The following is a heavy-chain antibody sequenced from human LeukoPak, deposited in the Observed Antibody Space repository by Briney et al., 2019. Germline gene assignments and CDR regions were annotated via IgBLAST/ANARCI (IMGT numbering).Heavy chain of an antibody. J-gene: IGHJ6*02. D-gene: IGHD6-6*01. Sequence: RSGGSLRLSCTASGFTFSSYAMHWVRQAPGKGLEWVAVMSYDGGHKYYADSVKGRFTISRDNSKNTLYLQMNSLRAEDTALYYCAKGQLVDYGMDVWGQGTTVTVSS. CDR2: MSYDGGHK. V-gene: IGHV3-30*18. CDR3: AKGQLVDYGMDV. CDR1: GFTFSSYA.